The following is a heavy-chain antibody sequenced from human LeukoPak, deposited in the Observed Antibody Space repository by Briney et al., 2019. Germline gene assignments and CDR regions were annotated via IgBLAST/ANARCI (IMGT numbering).Heavy chain of an antibody. CDR2: IYYSGST. CDR1: GGSISSYY. V-gene: IGHV4-59*08. Sequence: SETLSLTCTVSGGSISSYYWSWIRQPPGKGLEWIGYIYYSGSTNYNPSLKSRVTISVDPSKNQFSLKLSSVTAADTAVYYCARRGPYSYMDVWGKGTTVTVSS. J-gene: IGHJ6*03. CDR3: ARRGPYSYMDV.